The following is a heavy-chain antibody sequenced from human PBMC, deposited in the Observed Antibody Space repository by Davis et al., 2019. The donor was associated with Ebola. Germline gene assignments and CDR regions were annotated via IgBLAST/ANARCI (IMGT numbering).Heavy chain of an antibody. CDR2: LPPPRGVT. CDR3: ARDVGEMRDGYNRGGNLGFVDY. D-gene: IGHD5-24*01. V-gene: IGHV1-2*02. J-gene: IGHJ4*02. CDR1: LSPFPDYY. Sequence: ASVKVSCNASLSPFPDYYMHFFRHAPGHFLDFLFFLPPPRGVTPYAQKFQGRVTMTRDTSSRTAYMGLSRLRSDDTAVYYCARDVGEMRDGYNRGGNLGFVDYWGQGTLVTVSS.